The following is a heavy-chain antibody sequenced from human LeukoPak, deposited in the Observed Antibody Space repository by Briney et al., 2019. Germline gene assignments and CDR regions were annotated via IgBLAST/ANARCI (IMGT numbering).Heavy chain of an antibody. CDR3: ARGGYYMIDY. V-gene: IGHV4-38-2*02. CDR2: IYHSGST. J-gene: IGHJ4*02. CDR1: GYSISSGYY. Sequence: TPSETLSLTCTVSGYSISSGYYWGWIRQPPGKGLEWIGSIYHSGSTYYNPSLKSRVTISVDTSKNQFSLKLSSVTAADTAVYYCARGGYYMIDYWGQGTLVTVSS. D-gene: IGHD3-3*01.